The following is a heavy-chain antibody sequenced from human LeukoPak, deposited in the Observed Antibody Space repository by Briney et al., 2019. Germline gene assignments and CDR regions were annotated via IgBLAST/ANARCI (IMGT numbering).Heavy chain of an antibody. D-gene: IGHD3-22*01. CDR1: GFTFSDYY. CDR3: ARDPLHSSGYYYAYWYFDL. V-gene: IGHV3-11*06. Sequence: GGSLRLSCAASGFTFSDYYMSWIRQAPGKGLEWVSSISSSSTYIYYADSVKGRFTISRDNAKNSLYLQMNSLRAEDTAVYYCARDPLHSSGYYYAYWYFDLWGRGTLVTVSS. CDR2: ISSSSTYI. J-gene: IGHJ2*01.